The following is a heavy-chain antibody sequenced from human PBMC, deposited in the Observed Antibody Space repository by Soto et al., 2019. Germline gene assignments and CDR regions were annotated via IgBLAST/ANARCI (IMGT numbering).Heavy chain of an antibody. CDR2: INHTGGT. CDR1: GGSVNGYY. V-gene: IGHV4-34*01. D-gene: IGHD2-21*02. CDR3: ARQRTSVVTQAYFDV. J-gene: IGHJ4*02. Sequence: PSETLSLTCAVYGGSVNGYYWNWIRQPPGKGLEWIGEINHTGGTHYNPSLKSRVTMSVDTSKNQFSLRLSSVTAADTAIYYCARQRTSVVTQAYFDVWGPGSLVTVSS.